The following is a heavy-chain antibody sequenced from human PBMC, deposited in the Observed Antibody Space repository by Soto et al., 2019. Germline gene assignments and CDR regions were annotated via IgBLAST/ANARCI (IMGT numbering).Heavy chain of an antibody. CDR1: GYTFADYY. Sequence: ASVKVSCKASGYTFADYYVHWVRPAPGQGLEWMGWINPNSGGTKSAQKFQGRVTMTRDTSISTAYMELSRLRSDDTAVYYCARRQGDYYDSSGYHYYFDYWGQGTLVTVSS. D-gene: IGHD3-22*01. V-gene: IGHV1-2*02. J-gene: IGHJ4*02. CDR2: INPNSGGT. CDR3: ARRQGDYYDSSGYHYYFDY.